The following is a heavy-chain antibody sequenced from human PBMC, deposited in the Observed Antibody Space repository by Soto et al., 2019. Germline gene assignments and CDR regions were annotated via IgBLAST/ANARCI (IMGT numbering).Heavy chain of an antibody. V-gene: IGHV1-18*01. CDR2: ISAYNGNT. Sequence: QVQLVQSGAEVKKPGASVKVSCKASGYTFTSYGISWVRQAPGQGLERMGWISAYNGNTNYAQKLQGRVTMTTDTSISTAYMELRSLRSYDTAVYYCARVPLIYGDYDEYYFDYWCQGTLVTVSS. J-gene: IGHJ4*02. CDR3: ARVPLIYGDYDEYYFDY. CDR1: GYTFTSYG. D-gene: IGHD4-17*01.